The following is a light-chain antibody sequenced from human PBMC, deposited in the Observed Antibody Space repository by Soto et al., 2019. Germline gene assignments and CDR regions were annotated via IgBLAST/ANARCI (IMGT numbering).Light chain of an antibody. CDR2: GAS. V-gene: IGKV3-15*01. CDR1: QSVSSN. J-gene: IGKJ1*01. CDR3: QQYNNWPWT. Sequence: EIVMTQSPATLSVSPGDRATLSCRASQSVSSNLAWYQQKPGQAPRLLIYGASTRATGIPARFSGSASGTEFTLTISSLQSEDFAVYYCQQYNNWPWTFGQGTKVEIK.